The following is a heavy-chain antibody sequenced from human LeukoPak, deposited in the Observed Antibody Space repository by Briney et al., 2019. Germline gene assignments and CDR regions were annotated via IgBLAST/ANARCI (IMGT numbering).Heavy chain of an antibody. J-gene: IGHJ6*03. CDR2: INSDGINT. V-gene: IGHV3-74*01. CDR1: GFTFSSYG. CDR3: ARGAYYYYYMDV. Sequence: GGSLRLSCAASGFTFSSYGMSWVRQAPGKGLVWVSRINSDGINTSYADSVKGRFTISRDNAKNTLNLQMNSLRAEDTAVYYCARGAYYYYYMDVWGKGTTVTISS.